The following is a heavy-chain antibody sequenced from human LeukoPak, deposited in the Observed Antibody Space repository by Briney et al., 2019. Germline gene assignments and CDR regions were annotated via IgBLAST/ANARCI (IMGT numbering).Heavy chain of an antibody. V-gene: IGHV3-30*04. D-gene: IGHD3-22*01. CDR3: ARDLGQYYDTSDNWFDP. CDR2: IAYDGSYK. Sequence: GGSLRLPCAASGFTSSIYPMHWVRQAPGKGLEWVAVIAYDGSYKYYADSVKGRFTISRDNSKSTLYLLMNSLRAEDTAVYYCARDLGQYYDTSDNWFDPWGQGTLVTVSS. CDR1: GFTSSIYP. J-gene: IGHJ5*02.